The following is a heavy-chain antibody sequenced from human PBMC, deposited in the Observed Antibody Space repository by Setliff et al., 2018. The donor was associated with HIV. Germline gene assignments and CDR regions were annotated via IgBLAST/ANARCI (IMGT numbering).Heavy chain of an antibody. D-gene: IGHD3-16*01. J-gene: IGHJ5*02. V-gene: IGHV4-31*03. Sequence: SETLSLTCTVSGDSINSGNYYWSWIRQHPGKGLEWIGYIYYSGSTYYSPSLKSRVTISEDTSKNQFSLKMRSVTAADTAVYFCARDRSKYGTGSSAYNWFDPWGPGTLVTVSS. CDR1: GDSINSGNYY. CDR3: ARDRSKYGTGSSAYNWFDP. CDR2: IYYSGST.